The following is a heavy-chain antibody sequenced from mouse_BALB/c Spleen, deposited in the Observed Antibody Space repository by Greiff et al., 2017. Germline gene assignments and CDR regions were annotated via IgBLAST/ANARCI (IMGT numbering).Heavy chain of an antibody. CDR2: IWAGGSR. D-gene: IGHD1-1*01. J-gene: IGHJ1*01. CDR3: AREQITYYGSNYWYFDV. CDR1: GFSLTSYG. V-gene: IGHV2-9*02. Sequence: QVQLKESGPGLVAPSQCLSITCTASGFSLTSYGVHWVRQPPGKGLEWLGVIWAGGSRNYNSALMSRLSISNDDSMSHVFLKMNSLQTDDTAMYYCAREQITYYGSNYWYFDVWGAGTTVTVSS.